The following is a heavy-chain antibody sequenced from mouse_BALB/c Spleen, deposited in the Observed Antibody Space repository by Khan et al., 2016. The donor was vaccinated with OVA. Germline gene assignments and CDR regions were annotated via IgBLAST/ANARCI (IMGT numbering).Heavy chain of an antibody. CDR2: INPSNDYT. CDR1: GYTFTSYT. CDR3: VSEGAYHRSDGWFAY. Sequence: VQLQQSGAELARPGASVKMSCKASGYTFTSYTMHWVKQRPGQGLEWIGYINPSNDYTNYNQNFKDKATLIVDNSSSTAYMQLSSLTSEASSVFYGVSEGAYHRSDGWFAYWGQGTLVTVSA. V-gene: IGHV1-4*01. D-gene: IGHD2-14*01. J-gene: IGHJ3*01.